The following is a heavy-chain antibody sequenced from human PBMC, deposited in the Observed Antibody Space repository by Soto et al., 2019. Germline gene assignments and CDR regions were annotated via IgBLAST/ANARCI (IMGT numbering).Heavy chain of an antibody. D-gene: IGHD4-17*01. Sequence: ASVKVSCKASGYTFTSYHMHWVRQAPGQGLEWMGIINPSGGSTSYAQKFQGRVTMTRDTSTSAVYMELSSLRSEDTAVYYCASQTTVTSDAFDIWGQGTMVTVSS. V-gene: IGHV1-46*03. J-gene: IGHJ3*02. CDR3: ASQTTVTSDAFDI. CDR2: INPSGGST. CDR1: GYTFTSYH.